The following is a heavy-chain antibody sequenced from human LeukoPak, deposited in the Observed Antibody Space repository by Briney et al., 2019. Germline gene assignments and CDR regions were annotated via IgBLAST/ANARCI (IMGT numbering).Heavy chain of an antibody. D-gene: IGHD5-24*01. V-gene: IGHV5-51*01. J-gene: IGHJ4*02. Sequence: GESLKISCKGSGYRFTSYWIGWVRQMPRKGLEWMGIIYPGDSDTRYSPSFQGQVTISADKSISTAYLQWSSLKASDTAMYHCARRRDGYNYYFDYWGQGTLVTVSS. CDR1: GYRFTSYW. CDR2: IYPGDSDT. CDR3: ARRRDGYNYYFDY.